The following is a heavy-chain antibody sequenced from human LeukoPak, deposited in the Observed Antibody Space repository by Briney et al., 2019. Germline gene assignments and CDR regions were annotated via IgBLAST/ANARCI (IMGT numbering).Heavy chain of an antibody. CDR1: GFTFSSYW. CDR3: ARDSLSGNWNDVVLMDV. Sequence: PGGSLRLSCAASGFTFSSYWMHWVRQAPGKGLVWVSRINSDGSSTSYADSMKGRFTISRDNAKNTLYLQMSSLRAEDTAVYYCARDSLSGNWNDVVLMDVWGKGTTVTVSS. CDR2: INSDGSST. J-gene: IGHJ6*04. D-gene: IGHD1-1*01. V-gene: IGHV3-74*01.